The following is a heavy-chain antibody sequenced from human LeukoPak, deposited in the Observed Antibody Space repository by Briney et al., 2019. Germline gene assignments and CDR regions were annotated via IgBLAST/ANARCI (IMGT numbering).Heavy chain of an antibody. Sequence: ASVKVSCKASGGTFSSYAISWVRQAPGQGLEWMGGIIPIFGTANYAQKFQGRVTITADKSTSTAYMELSSLRSEDTAVYYCARERDFIVDDAFDIWGQGTMVTVSS. CDR1: GGTFSSYA. CDR2: IIPIFGTA. J-gene: IGHJ3*02. V-gene: IGHV1-69*06. CDR3: ARERDFIVDDAFDI. D-gene: IGHD2-15*01.